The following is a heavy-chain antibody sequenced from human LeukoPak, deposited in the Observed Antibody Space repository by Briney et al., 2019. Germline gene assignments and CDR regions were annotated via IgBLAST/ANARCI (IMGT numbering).Heavy chain of an antibody. CDR3: VRSKGGSHDC. CDR2: INHSGST. D-gene: IGHD1-26*01. V-gene: IGHV4-34*01. J-gene: IGHJ4*02. CDR1: GGSFSGYY. Sequence: SETLSLTCAVYGGSFSGYYWSWIRQPPGKGLEWIGEINHSGSTNYNPSLKSRVTISVDTSKNQFSLKLSSVTAADTAVYYCVRSKGGSHDCWGQGTLVTVSS.